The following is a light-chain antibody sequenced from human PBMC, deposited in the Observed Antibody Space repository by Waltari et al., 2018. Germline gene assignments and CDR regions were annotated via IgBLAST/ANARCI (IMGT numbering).Light chain of an antibody. CDR2: EDT. CDR3: YSPDGSDNHAPWV. V-gene: IGLV3-10*01. Sequence: SYELTQPPSVSVSPGQTARITCSGDALPQKYAYWIQQNSGQAPVLVIYEDTNRPPGIPERFSGSSSGTWVTLIISGAQVEDEADYYCYSPDGSDNHAPWVYGGGTKLTVL. J-gene: IGLJ3*02. CDR1: ALPQKY.